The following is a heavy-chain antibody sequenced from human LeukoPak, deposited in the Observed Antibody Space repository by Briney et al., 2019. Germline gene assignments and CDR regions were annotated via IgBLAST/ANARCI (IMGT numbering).Heavy chain of an antibody. D-gene: IGHD5-18*01. CDR3: ARERAAMDQCSPFDY. Sequence: ASVKVSCKASGYTFTGYYMHWVRQAPGQGLEWMGWINPNSGVTNYAQKFQGRVTMTRDTSISTAYMELSRLRSDDTAVYYCARERAAMDQCSPFDYWGQGNLATVSS. J-gene: IGHJ4*02. CDR1: GYTFTGYY. CDR2: INPNSGVT. V-gene: IGHV1-2*02.